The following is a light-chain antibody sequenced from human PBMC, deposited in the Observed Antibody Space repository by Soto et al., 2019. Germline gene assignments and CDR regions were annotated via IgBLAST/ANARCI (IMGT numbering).Light chain of an antibody. V-gene: IGKV2-40*01. CDR1: QSLLDSDDGNTY. CDR3: MQRIEFPYT. Sequence: DIVMTQTPLSLPVTPGEPASISCRSSQSLLDSDDGNTYLDWYLQKPGQSPQLPTHTPSYRASGVPDMFSGSGSGSDFTLKISRVEAEDVGVYYCMQRIEFPYTFGQGTKLEIQ. CDR2: TPS. J-gene: IGKJ2*01.